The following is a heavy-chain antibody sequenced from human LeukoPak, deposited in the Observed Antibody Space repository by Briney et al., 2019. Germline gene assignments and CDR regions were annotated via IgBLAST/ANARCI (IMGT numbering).Heavy chain of an antibody. D-gene: IGHD1-26*01. V-gene: IGHV4-34*01. CDR3: ARGLYSGSYSVDY. CDR1: GGSFSGYY. J-gene: IGHJ4*02. Sequence: SETLSLTCAVYGGSFSGYYWSWIRQPPGKGLEWIGEINHSGSTNYNPSLKSRVTISVDTSKNQFSLKLSSVTVADTAVYYCARGLYSGSYSVDYWGQGTLVTVSS. CDR2: INHSGST.